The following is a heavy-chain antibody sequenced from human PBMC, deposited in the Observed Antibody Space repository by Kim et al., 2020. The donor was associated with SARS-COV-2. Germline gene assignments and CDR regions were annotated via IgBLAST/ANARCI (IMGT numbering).Heavy chain of an antibody. CDR1: GFTFSTYA. J-gene: IGHJ4*02. CDR3: AKRGTGSSGWLYYYDY. CDR2: ISGGIGST. Sequence: GGSLRLSCAASGFTFSTYAMSWVRQAPGRGLEWVSVISGGIGSTYYSDSVQGRFTISRDNSNNTLYLQMNSLRAEDSAVYFCAKRGTGSSGWLYYYDYWGRGTLVTVSS. D-gene: IGHD6-19*01. V-gene: IGHV3-23*03.